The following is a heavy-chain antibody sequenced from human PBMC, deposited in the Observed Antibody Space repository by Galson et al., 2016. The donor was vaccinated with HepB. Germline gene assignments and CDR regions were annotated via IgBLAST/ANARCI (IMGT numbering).Heavy chain of an antibody. D-gene: IGHD6-13*01. Sequence: SLRLSCAASGFTFSTYAMSWVRQAPGKGLEWVSAISGSGGSTYYADSLKGRFTISRDNSKNTLNLQMNSLRAEDTAVYYCAKIPLSEYSSSWRFDYWGQGTLFTVSS. J-gene: IGHJ4*02. CDR3: AKIPLSEYSSSWRFDY. CDR2: ISGSGGST. V-gene: IGHV3-23*01. CDR1: GFTFSTYA.